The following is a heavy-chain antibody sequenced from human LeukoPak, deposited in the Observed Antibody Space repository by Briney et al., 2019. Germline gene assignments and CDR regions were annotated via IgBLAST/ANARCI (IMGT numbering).Heavy chain of an antibody. CDR1: GGPNGSSSYY. J-gene: IGHJ5*02. V-gene: IGHV4-39*01. D-gene: IGHD3-10*01. CDR3: ARHWNVLLWFGEFPDWFDP. Sequence: SETLSLLCTVCGGPNGSSSYYWPWVRRPPGKGLGGYGCIYYSGSTYYNPSLKSRVTISVDTSKNQFSLKLSSVTAADTAVYYCARHWNVLLWFGEFPDWFDPWGQGTLVTVSS. CDR2: IYYSGST.